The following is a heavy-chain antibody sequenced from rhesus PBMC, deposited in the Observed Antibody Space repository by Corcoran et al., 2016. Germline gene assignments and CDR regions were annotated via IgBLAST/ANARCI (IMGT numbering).Heavy chain of an antibody. CDR1: GGSFSGYY. J-gene: IGHJ4*01. CDR2: ISGSSGST. D-gene: IGHD4-29*01. Sequence: QVQLQESGPGLVKPSETLSLTCAVSGGSFSGYYWGWIRQPPGKGLEWIGYISGSSGSTDYNPSLKGRVSMSTGTTKKQFSLKLSSVTAADMAVYYCARAGGASTGYFDYWGQGVLVTVSS. V-gene: IGHV4-165*01. CDR3: ARAGGASTGYFDY.